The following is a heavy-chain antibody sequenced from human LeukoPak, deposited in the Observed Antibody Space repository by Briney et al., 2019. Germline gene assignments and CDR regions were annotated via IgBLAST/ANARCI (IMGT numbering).Heavy chain of an antibody. Sequence: ASVKVSCKASGYTFTSYGISWVRQAPGQGLEWMGWITTYNSKTHYSQKIQGRVTMTTDTSTSTAYMELRSLRSDDTAVYYCARVAIAVAGFSDYWGQGTLVTVSS. CDR2: ITTYNSKT. V-gene: IGHV1-18*01. CDR1: GYTFTSYG. J-gene: IGHJ4*02. CDR3: ARVAIAVAGFSDY. D-gene: IGHD6-19*01.